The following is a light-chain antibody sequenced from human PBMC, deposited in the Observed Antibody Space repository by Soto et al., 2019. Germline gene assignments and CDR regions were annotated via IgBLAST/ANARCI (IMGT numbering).Light chain of an antibody. V-gene: IGLV2-8*01. J-gene: IGLJ1*01. CDR3: VSFAGGTYV. CDR1: SSDVGAYIF. CDR2: DVN. Sequence: QSVLTQPPSASGSPGQSVTISCTGTSSDVGAYIFVSWYQQHPGKAPKLMVYDVNRRPPGVPDRFFGSKSGNTASLTVSGLQAEDEADYYCVSFAGGTYVFGTWTKVTVL.